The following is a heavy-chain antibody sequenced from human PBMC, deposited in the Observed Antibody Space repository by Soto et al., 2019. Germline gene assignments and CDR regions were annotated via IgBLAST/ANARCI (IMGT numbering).Heavy chain of an antibody. J-gene: IGHJ4*02. Sequence: GGSLILSCAASGFTFSSYAMSWVRQAPGKGLEWVSAISGSGGSTYYADSVKGRFTISRDNSKNTLYLQMNSLRAEDTAVYYCASHLGAGDSYWGQGTLVTVSS. D-gene: IGHD7-27*01. V-gene: IGHV3-23*01. CDR2: ISGSGGST. CDR3: ASHLGAGDSY. CDR1: GFTFSSYA.